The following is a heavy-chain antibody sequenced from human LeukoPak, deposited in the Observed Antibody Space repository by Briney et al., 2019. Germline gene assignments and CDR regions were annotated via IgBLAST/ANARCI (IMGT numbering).Heavy chain of an antibody. CDR3: ARAKRATITSPPSWFDP. D-gene: IGHD5-12*01. CDR2: IYYSGST. CDR1: GGSISSYY. V-gene: IGHV4-59*01. J-gene: IGHJ5*02. Sequence: PSETLSLTCTVSGGSISSYYWSWIRQPPGKGLEWIGYIYYSGSTNYNPSLKSRVTISVDTSKNQFSLKLSSVTAADTAVYYCARAKRATITSPPSWFDPWGQGTLVTVSS.